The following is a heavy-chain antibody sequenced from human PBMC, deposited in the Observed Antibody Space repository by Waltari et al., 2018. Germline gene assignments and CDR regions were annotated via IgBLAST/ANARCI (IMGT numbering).Heavy chain of an antibody. J-gene: IGHJ4*02. CDR2: INPNSGGT. Sequence: QVQLVQSGAEVKKPGASVKVSCKASGYTFTGYYMHWVRQAPGQGLEWMGRINPNSGGTNYEQKCQGRVTMTRDTSSSTAYMELSRLRSDDTAVYDGAREYSSSRFGDYGGQGTLVTVSA. CDR1: GYTFTGYY. D-gene: IGHD6-6*01. V-gene: IGHV1-2*06. CDR3: AREYSSSRFGDY.